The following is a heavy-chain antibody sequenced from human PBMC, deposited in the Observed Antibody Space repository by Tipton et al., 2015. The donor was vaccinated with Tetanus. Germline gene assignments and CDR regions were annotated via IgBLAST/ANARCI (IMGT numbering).Heavy chain of an antibody. D-gene: IGHD3-16*01. Sequence: TLSLTCIVSGGSMSGSGHYGAWVRQSPGKGLEWIGYIYYSGSTFYNPSLKSRVTISVDTSNNQFSLRLSSVTAADTGVYYCARDQGGGRVARLNWFGPWGQGALVTVSS. CDR2: IYYSGST. J-gene: IGHJ5*02. CDR1: GGSMSGSGHY. CDR3: ARDQGGGRVARLNWFGP. V-gene: IGHV4-31*03.